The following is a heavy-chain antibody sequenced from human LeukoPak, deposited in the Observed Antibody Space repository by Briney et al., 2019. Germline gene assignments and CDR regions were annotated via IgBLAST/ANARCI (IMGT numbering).Heavy chain of an antibody. V-gene: IGHV1-18*01. D-gene: IGHD2-15*01. CDR1: GYTLTSYG. Sequence: ASVTVSCKASGYTLTSYGIIWVRQAPGQALEWMGWISAYNGNTNYAQKLQGRVTMTTDTSTSTAYMELRSLRSDDTAVYYCARDYAAASNDYWGQGTLVTVSS. J-gene: IGHJ4*02. CDR2: ISAYNGNT. CDR3: ARDYAAASNDY.